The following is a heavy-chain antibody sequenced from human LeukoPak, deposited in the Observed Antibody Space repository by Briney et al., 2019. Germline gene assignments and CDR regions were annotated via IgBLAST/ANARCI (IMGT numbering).Heavy chain of an antibody. J-gene: IGHJ4*02. V-gene: IGHV4-30-4*08. CDR3: ARDVPVAPAAIRRRLFDY. D-gene: IGHD2-2*02. CDR2: IYYSGST. Sequence: SETLSLTCTVSGGSISSGDYYWSWIRQPPGKGLEWIGYIYYSGSTYYNPSLKSRVTISVDTSKNQFPLKLSSVTAADTAVYYCARDVPVAPAAIRRRLFDYWGQGTLVTVSS. CDR1: GGSISSGDYY.